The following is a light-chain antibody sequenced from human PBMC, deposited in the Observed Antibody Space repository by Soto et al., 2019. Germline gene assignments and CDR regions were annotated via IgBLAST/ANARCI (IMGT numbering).Light chain of an antibody. CDR2: GNS. J-gene: IGLJ2*01. Sequence: QSVLTQPPSVSGAPGQRVTISCTGSSSNIGAGYDVHWYQQLPGTAPKLLIYGNSNRPSGVPDRFSGSKSGTSASLAITGLQAEDEAHYYCQSYDSSLSGVVLGGGTKLTVL. CDR3: QSYDSSLSGVV. CDR1: SSNIGAGYD. V-gene: IGLV1-40*01.